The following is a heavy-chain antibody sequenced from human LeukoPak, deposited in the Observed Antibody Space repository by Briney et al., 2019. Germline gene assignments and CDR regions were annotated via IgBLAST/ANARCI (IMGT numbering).Heavy chain of an antibody. CDR3: AKIPKGGYFDY. D-gene: IGHD2-2*01. CDR2: ISPSGDST. V-gene: IGHV3-23*01. Sequence: PGGSLRLSCAASGFDFKSYAMAWVRQAPGKGLEWVSHISPSGDSTYYADSVKGRFTISRDSSKNTLSLQMNSLRAEDTAVYYCAKIPKGGYFDYWGQGTLVTVSS. CDR1: GFDFKSYA. J-gene: IGHJ4*02.